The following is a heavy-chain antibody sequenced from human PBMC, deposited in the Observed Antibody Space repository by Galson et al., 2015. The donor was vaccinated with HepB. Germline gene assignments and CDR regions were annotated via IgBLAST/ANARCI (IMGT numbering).Heavy chain of an antibody. CDR3: AKGYGLVDL. Sequence: SLRLSCAASGFTFGSTAMTWVRQAPGKGLEWVSGISANGGSRFYAESVKGRFTISRDNSKNTLSFQMNSLRAEDTAVYYCAKGYGLVDLWGQGTLVTGSS. V-gene: IGHV3-23*01. J-gene: IGHJ5*02. CDR2: ISANGGSR. D-gene: IGHD4-17*01. CDR1: GFTFGSTA.